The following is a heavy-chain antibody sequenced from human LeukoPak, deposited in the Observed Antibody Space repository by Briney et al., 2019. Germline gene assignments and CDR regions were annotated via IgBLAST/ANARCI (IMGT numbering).Heavy chain of an antibody. CDR1: GGSFSGYY. CDR3: ARGSLVVVITTQYAFDI. J-gene: IGHJ3*02. Sequence: SETLSLTCAVYGGSFSGYYWSWIRQPPGKGLEWIGEINHSGRTNYNPSLKSRVTISVDTSKNQFSLKLSSVTAADTAVYYCARGSLVVVITTQYAFDIWGQGTMVTVSS. CDR2: INHSGRT. V-gene: IGHV4-34*01. D-gene: IGHD3-22*01.